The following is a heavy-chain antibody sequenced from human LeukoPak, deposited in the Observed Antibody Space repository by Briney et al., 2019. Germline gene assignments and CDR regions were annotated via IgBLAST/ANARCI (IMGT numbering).Heavy chain of an antibody. Sequence: SETLSLTCAAYGGSFSGYYWSWIRRPPGKGLEWIGEINHSGSTNYNPSLKSRVTISVDTSKNQFSLKLSSVTAADTAVYYCARGGAIVVVVAATPADFDYWGQGTLVTVSS. CDR3: ARGGAIVVVVAATPADFDY. J-gene: IGHJ4*02. CDR1: GGSFSGYY. D-gene: IGHD2-15*01. CDR2: INHSGST. V-gene: IGHV4-34*01.